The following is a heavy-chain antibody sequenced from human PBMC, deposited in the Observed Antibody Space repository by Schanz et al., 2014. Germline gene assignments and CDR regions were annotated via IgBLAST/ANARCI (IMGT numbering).Heavy chain of an antibody. V-gene: IGHV3-74*01. CDR2: INSVGSNT. Sequence: EVQLVQSGGGLVQPGGSLRLSCAASGFTFSSHWMHWVRQDPGKGLVWVARINSVGSNTDYADSVRGRFTISRDNSKTTVYLQMNSLRAEDTAVYYCAKGRFGELSAFDIWGQGTMVTVSS. CDR3: AKGRFGELSAFDI. CDR1: GFTFSSHW. J-gene: IGHJ3*02. D-gene: IGHD3-10*01.